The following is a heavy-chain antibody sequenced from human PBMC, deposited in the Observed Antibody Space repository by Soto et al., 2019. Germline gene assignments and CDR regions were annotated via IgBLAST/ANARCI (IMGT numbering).Heavy chain of an antibody. CDR1: GFAFSSYG. D-gene: IGHD5-18*01. J-gene: IGHJ4*02. CDR3: VSDRGYGHASVPYS. CDR2: ISYDGSLQ. V-gene: IGHV3-30*03. Sequence: QAQLVESGGGVVQPGRSLRLSCAASGFAFSSYGMHWVRQAPGTGLEWVAVISYDGSLQHYADSVKGRFTISRDNSKTMVLLQISSLRAEATAVYYCVSDRGYGHASVPYSWGQGTLVSVSS.